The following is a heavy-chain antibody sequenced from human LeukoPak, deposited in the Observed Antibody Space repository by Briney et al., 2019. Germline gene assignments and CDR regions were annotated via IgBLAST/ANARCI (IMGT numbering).Heavy chain of an antibody. CDR3: AKDRGAYYDSSGYIDY. Sequence: GGSLRLSCAASGFTFSSYGMHWVRQAPGKGLEWVAFVRYDGRNKYYTDSVKGRFTISRDNSKNTLFLQMNSLGAEDTAVYYCAKDRGAYYDSSGYIDYWGQGTLVTVSS. CDR2: VRYDGRNK. V-gene: IGHV3-30*02. CDR1: GFTFSSYG. J-gene: IGHJ4*02. D-gene: IGHD3-22*01.